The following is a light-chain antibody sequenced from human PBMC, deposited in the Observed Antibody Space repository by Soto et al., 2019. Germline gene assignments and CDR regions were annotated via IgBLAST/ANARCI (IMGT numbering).Light chain of an antibody. CDR3: CSYAGSWV. V-gene: IGLV2-23*01. CDR2: EGS. J-gene: IGLJ3*02. CDR1: SSDVGSYNL. Sequence: QSALTQSASVSGSPGQSITISCTGTSSDVGSYNLVSWYQQHPGKAPKLMIYEGSKRPSGVSNRFSGSKSGNTASLTISGLQAEDEADYYCCSYAGSWVFGGGTQLTVL.